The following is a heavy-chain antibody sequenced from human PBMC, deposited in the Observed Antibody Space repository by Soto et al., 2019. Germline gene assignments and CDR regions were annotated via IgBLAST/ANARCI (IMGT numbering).Heavy chain of an antibody. CDR3: ARGKGVIEPAAYWFDP. D-gene: IGHD2-2*01. Sequence: QVQLVQSGAEVKKPGASVKVSCKASGYTFTSYGISWVRQAPGQGLEWMGWISTYNGNTNYAQKLQGRVTMTTDTSTSTAYMGLRSLRYDDTAVYYCARGKGVIEPAAYWFDPWGQGTLVTVSS. J-gene: IGHJ5*02. CDR1: GYTFTSYG. CDR2: ISTYNGNT. V-gene: IGHV1-18*01.